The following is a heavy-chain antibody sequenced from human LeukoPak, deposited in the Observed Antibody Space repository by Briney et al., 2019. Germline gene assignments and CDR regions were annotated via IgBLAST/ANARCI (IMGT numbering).Heavy chain of an antibody. Sequence: GGSLRLSCSASGFNFSNYAMYWVRQAPGKGLEYVSAISSDGSSTSYADSVKGRFTISRDNAKNTLYLQMSSLRAEDTAMYYCARISLSGWVNDHWGQGTLVTVSS. V-gene: IGHV3-64D*06. CDR3: ARISLSGWVNDH. CDR2: ISSDGSST. J-gene: IGHJ5*02. CDR1: GFNFSNYA. D-gene: IGHD6-19*01.